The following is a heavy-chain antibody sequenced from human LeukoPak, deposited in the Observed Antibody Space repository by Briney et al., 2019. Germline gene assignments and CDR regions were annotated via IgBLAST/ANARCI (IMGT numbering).Heavy chain of an antibody. D-gene: IGHD5-18*01. CDR3: AKDSSYGPIGFDY. V-gene: IGHV3-30*02. CDR2: IWYDENNK. CDR1: GFTFSSYG. J-gene: IGHJ4*02. Sequence: GGSLRLSCAASGFTFSSYGMHWVRQTPGKGLEWVAVIWYDENNKYYADSVKGRFTISRDNSKNTLYLQMNSLRAEDTAVYYCAKDSSYGPIGFDYWGQGTLVTVSS.